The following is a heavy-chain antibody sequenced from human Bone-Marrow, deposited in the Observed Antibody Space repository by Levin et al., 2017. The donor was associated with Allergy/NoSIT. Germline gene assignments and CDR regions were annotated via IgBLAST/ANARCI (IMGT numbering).Heavy chain of an antibody. V-gene: IGHV3-23*01. Sequence: GGSLRLSCAASGFTFSNYAMSWVRQAPGKGLEWVSATSGSGGSTYYTDSVKGRFTISRDNSENMLYRQMNRMRAEDTAIYYCAKAGKRAMVVAVVGAATQVDFDYWGQGTLVNVSS. D-gene: IGHD2-15*01. CDR2: TSGSGGST. CDR1: GFTFSNYA. J-gene: IGHJ4*02. CDR3: AKAGKRAMVVAVVGAATQVDFDY.